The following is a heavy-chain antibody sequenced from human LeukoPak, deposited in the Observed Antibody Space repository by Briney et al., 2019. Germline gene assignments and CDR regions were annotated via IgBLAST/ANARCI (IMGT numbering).Heavy chain of an antibody. J-gene: IGHJ4*02. CDR2: ISWNSGSI. Sequence: PGRSLRLSCADSGFTFDDYAMHWVRQAPGKGLGWVSGISWNSGSIGYADSVKGRFTISRDNAKNSLYLQMNSLRAEDMALYYCAKDISHYYDSSGPYFDYWGQGTLVTVSS. D-gene: IGHD3-22*01. V-gene: IGHV3-9*03. CDR1: GFTFDDYA. CDR3: AKDISHYYDSSGPYFDY.